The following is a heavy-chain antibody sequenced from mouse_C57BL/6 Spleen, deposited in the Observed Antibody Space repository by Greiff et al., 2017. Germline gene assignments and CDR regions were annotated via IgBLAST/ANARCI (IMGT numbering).Heavy chain of an antibody. V-gene: IGHV6-6*01. Sequence: EVQLVESGGGLVQPGGSMKLSCAASGFTFSDAWMDWVRQSPEKGLEWVAEIRNKANNHATYYAESVKGRFTISRDDSKSSVYLQMNSLRAEDTGVYYGTRAWGGPYFDYWGQGTTLTVSS. J-gene: IGHJ2*01. D-gene: IGHD3-1*01. CDR1: GFTFSDAW. CDR2: IRNKANNHAT. CDR3: TRAWGGPYFDY.